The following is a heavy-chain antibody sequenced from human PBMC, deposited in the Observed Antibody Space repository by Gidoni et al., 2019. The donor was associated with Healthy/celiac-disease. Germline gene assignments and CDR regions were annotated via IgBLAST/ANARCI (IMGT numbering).Heavy chain of an antibody. CDR1: GSPFSSYA. D-gene: IGHD3-16*01. CDR2: IIPIFGTA. CDR3: ATFGEDGPGAVY. V-gene: IGHV1-69*01. Sequence: QVQLVQSGAEGKTPGSSLKVACKASGSPFSSYAIRWVRQAPGQGLEWMGWIIPIFGTANYAQKFQGRVTITADESTSTAYMELSSLRSEDTAVYYCATFGEDGPGAVYWGQGTLVTVSS. J-gene: IGHJ4*02.